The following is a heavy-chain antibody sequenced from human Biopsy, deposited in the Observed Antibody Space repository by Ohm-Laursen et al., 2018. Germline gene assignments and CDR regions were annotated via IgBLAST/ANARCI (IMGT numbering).Heavy chain of an antibody. CDR2: ISGSGTI. CDR1: GFSFSDYH. CDR3: ARDTRWSPYSMDV. V-gene: IGHV3-11*01. Sequence: SLRLSCTASGFSFSDYHMRWIRQAPGRGLEWVSYISGSGTIYYGDSMKGRVTISRDNAKNSLYLQMHSLRAEDTAVYYCARDTRWSPYSMDVWGQGTTVTVSS. D-gene: IGHD4-23*01. J-gene: IGHJ6*02.